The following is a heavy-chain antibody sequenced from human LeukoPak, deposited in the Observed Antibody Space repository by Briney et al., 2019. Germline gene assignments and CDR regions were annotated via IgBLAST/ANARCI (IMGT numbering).Heavy chain of an antibody. J-gene: IGHJ4*02. CDR3: ARHDYGDEESIDY. V-gene: IGHV4-59*01. Sequence: SETLSLTCTVSGGSISSYYWSWIRQPPRRGLEWIGYIYYSGSTNYNPSLKSRVTISVDTSKNQFSLKLSSVTAADTAVYYCARHDYGDEESIDYWGQGTLVTVSS. CDR1: GGSISSYY. D-gene: IGHD4-17*01. CDR2: IYYSGST.